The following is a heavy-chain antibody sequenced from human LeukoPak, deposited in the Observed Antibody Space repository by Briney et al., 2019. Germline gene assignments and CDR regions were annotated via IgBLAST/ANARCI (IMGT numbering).Heavy chain of an antibody. V-gene: IGHV3-23*01. CDR3: AKGRDGFIAAAGIDY. D-gene: IGHD6-13*01. Sequence: PGGTLRLSCAASRFTFSSYGMSWVRQAPGKGLEGVSGISGSGGSTYYADSVKGRFTISRDNSQNTLYLQMNSLRAEDTAVYYCAKGRDGFIAAAGIDYWGQGTLVTVSS. CDR2: ISGSGGST. CDR1: RFTFSSYG. J-gene: IGHJ4*02.